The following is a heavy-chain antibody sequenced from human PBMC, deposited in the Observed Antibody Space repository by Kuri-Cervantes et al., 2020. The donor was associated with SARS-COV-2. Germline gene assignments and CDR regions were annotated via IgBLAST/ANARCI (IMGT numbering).Heavy chain of an antibody. J-gene: IGHJ2*01. CDR2: ISSSVSTI. CDR3: ARRFHQYQLPHWYFDL. V-gene: IGHV3-11*04. CDR1: VYTFSDYY. D-gene: IGHD2-2*01. Sequence: LTCASSVYTFSDYYMSWIRQAPGKGLECVSYISSSVSTIYYADSEKGRFTISRDNAKNSLYLQMNSLRAEDTAAYYCARRFHQYQLPHWYFDLWGHGTLVTVSS.